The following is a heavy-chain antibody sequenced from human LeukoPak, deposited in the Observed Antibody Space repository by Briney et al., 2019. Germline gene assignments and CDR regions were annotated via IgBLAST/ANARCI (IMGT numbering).Heavy chain of an antibody. D-gene: IGHD2-2*02. CDR2: INHSGST. CDR1: GGSFSGYY. CDR3: AREEPLGYCSSTSCYRMSWFDP. Sequence: SETLSLTCAVYGGSFSGYYWSWIRQPPGKGLEWIGEINHSGSTNYNPSLKSRVTISVDMSKNQFSLKLSSVTAADTAVYYCAREEPLGYCSSTSCYRMSWFDPWGQGTLVTVSS. V-gene: IGHV4-34*01. J-gene: IGHJ5*02.